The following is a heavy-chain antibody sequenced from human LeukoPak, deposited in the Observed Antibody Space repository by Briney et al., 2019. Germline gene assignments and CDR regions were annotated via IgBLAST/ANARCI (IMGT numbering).Heavy chain of an antibody. V-gene: IGHV1-2*04. CDR2: INPNSGGT. CDR1: GYTFTGYY. J-gene: IGHJ6*02. Sequence: AASVKVSCKASGYTFTGYYMHWVRQAPGQGLEWMGWINPNSGGTNYAQKFQDWVTMTRDTSISTAYMELRRLKSDDTAVYYCARVTDGSSWSYGMDVWGQGTTVTVSS. CDR3: ARVTDGSSWSYGMDV. D-gene: IGHD6-13*01.